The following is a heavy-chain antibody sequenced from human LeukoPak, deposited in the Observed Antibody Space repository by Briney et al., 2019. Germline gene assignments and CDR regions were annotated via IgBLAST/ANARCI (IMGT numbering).Heavy chain of an antibody. J-gene: IGHJ5*02. CDR3: ARSVVPAAIRFDP. Sequence: PSQTLFLSCTVSGGSISSGHYYWSWIRQPPVKGLEWIGYIYYSGSTYYTPSLKSRVTISVDTSKNQFSLKMSSVTAADTAVYYCARSVVPAAIRFDPWGQGTLVTVSS. V-gene: IGHV4-30-4*01. D-gene: IGHD2-2*02. CDR2: IYYSGST. CDR1: GGSISSGHYY.